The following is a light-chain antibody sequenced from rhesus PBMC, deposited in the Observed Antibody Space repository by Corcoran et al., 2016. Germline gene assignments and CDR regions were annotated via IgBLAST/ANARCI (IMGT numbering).Light chain of an antibody. V-gene: IGKV1-28*01. CDR3: LQHNSYPLT. CDR2: AAS. J-gene: IGKJ4*01. CDR1: QGISRY. Sequence: DIQMAQSPSSLSASVGDTVTITCRASQGISRYLNWFQQKPGKAPKLLLYAASSLESGVPSRFSGRGSGTEFTLTIISLQPEDFAAYYCLQHNSYPLTFGGGTKVESK.